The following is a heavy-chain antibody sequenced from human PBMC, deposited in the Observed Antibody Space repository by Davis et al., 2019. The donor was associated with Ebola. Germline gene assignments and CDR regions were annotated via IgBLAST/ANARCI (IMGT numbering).Heavy chain of an antibody. J-gene: IGHJ5*02. CDR1: GYTFTSYG. CDR3: AREAGSGWYSWFDP. V-gene: IGHV1-46*01. CDR2: INPSGGST. D-gene: IGHD6-19*01. Sequence: ASVKVSCKASGYTFTSYGISWVRQAPGQGLEWMGIINPSGGSTSYAQKFQGRVTMTRDTSTSTVYMELSSLRSEDTAVYYCAREAGSGWYSWFDPWGQGTLVTVSS.